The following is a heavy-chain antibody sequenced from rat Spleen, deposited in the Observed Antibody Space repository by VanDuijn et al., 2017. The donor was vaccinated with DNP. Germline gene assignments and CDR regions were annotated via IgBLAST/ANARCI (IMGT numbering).Heavy chain of an antibody. Sequence: EVQLVESGGGLVQPGRSLKLSCAASGFTFSAYYMAWVRQAPAKGLEWVAYIGSPAYAPYYGDSVKGRFTISRDNAKCTLYLQMNSLRSEYMATYYCVRWNSGHFDYWGQGVMVTVSS. J-gene: IGHJ2*01. CDR1: GFTFSAYY. D-gene: IGHD4-3*01. CDR3: VRWNSGHFDY. CDR2: IGSPAYAP. V-gene: IGHV5-22*01.